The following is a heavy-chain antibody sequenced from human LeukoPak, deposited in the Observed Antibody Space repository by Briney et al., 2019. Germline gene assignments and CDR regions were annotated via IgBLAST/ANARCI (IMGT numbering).Heavy chain of an antibody. J-gene: IGHJ4*02. D-gene: IGHD6-19*01. Sequence: PGRSLRLSCAASGFTSSSYGMHWVRQAPGKGLEWVAVIWYDGSNKYYADSVKGRFTISRDNSKNTLYLQMNSLRAEDTAVYYCARDGVAGKFDYWGQGTLVTVSS. V-gene: IGHV3-33*01. CDR3: ARDGVAGKFDY. CDR1: GFTSSSYG. CDR2: IWYDGSNK.